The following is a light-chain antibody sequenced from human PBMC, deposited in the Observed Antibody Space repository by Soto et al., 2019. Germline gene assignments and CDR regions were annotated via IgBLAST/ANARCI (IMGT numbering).Light chain of an antibody. Sequence: EIVLTQSPGTLSLSPGERATLSCRASQSVDSSFLAWYQQKPGQSPRLLLYATSSRGAGIPDRFRASGSGTDFTLTISRLEHEDSDMYYCHQYGRLHRTLGQGTKVDIK. J-gene: IGKJ1*01. CDR1: QSVDSSF. CDR3: HQYGRLHRT. V-gene: IGKV3-20*01. CDR2: ATS.